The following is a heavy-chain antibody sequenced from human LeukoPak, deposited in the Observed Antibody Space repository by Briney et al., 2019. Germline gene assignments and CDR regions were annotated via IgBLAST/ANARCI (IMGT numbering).Heavy chain of an antibody. Sequence: GGSLRLSCAASGFTFSSYWMTWVRQGPGKGLEWVANIKPDGSLIYYVDSVKGRFTISRDNAKNSLYLQMNSLRAEDTAVYYCARDQGAVAGTGSFDYWGQGTLVTVSS. CDR1: GFTFSSYW. D-gene: IGHD6-19*01. CDR2: IKPDGSLI. V-gene: IGHV3-7*01. CDR3: ARDQGAVAGTGSFDY. J-gene: IGHJ4*02.